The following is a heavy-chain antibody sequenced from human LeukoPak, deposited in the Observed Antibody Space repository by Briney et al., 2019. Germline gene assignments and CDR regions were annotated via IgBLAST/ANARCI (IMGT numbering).Heavy chain of an antibody. V-gene: IGHV4-31*03. CDR2: IYYSGST. CDR1: GGSISSGGYY. D-gene: IGHD6-13*01. J-gene: IGHJ6*02. Sequence: SQTLSLTCTVSGGSISSGGYYWSWIRQHPGKGLEWIGYIYYSGSTYYNPSLKSRVTISVDTSKNQFSLKLSSVTAADTAVYYCARGDGSSWYYYYYGMDVWGQGTTVTVSS. CDR3: ARGDGSSWYYYYYGMDV.